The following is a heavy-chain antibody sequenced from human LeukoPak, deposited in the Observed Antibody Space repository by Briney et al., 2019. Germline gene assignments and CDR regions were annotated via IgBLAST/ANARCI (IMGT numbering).Heavy chain of an antibody. CDR1: GFTFSSYA. D-gene: IGHD5-24*01. Sequence: GGSLRLSCAASGFTFSSYAMSWVRQTPGKGLEWVSSLSGSTGSTYYADSVKGRFTISRDKSENTLYLQMNSLGAEDTAVYYCAKGREMAAITDFDYWGQGILVTVSS. J-gene: IGHJ4*02. CDR3: AKGREMAAITDFDY. V-gene: IGHV3-23*01. CDR2: LSGSTGST.